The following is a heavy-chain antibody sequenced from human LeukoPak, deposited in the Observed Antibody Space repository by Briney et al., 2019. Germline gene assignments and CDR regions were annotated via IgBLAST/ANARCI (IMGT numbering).Heavy chain of an antibody. V-gene: IGHV3-30*18. CDR1: GFTFSSHG. D-gene: IGHD2-15*01. J-gene: IGHJ4*02. CDR3: AKRGYCSGGRCYSFHFDY. CDR2: MSYDGTNK. Sequence: PGGSLRLSCAASGFTFSSHGMHWVRQAPGKGLEWVALMSYDGTNKVYADSVKGRFTISRDNSKNTLYLEMNNLRAEDTAVYYCAKRGYCSGGRCYSFHFDYWGQGTLVTVSS.